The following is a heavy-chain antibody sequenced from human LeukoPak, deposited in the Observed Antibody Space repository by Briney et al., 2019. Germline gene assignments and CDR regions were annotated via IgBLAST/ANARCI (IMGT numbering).Heavy chain of an antibody. V-gene: IGHV4-59*02. J-gene: IGHJ3*02. CDR2: IYNSGST. CDR3: ARVSELRYFDPGDFDI. CDR1: GDSVSSYY. Sequence: NASETLSLTCTVSGDSVSSYYWSWIRQPPGKGLEWIGYIYNSGSTNYNPSLKSRVTISVDTSKNQFSLKLSSVTAADTAVYYCARVSELRYFDPGDFDIWGQGTMVTVSS. D-gene: IGHD3-9*01.